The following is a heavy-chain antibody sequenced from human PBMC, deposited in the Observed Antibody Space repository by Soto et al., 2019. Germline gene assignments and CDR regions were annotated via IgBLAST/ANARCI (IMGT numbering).Heavy chain of an antibody. CDR2: IIPIFGTA. CDR3: ASGIAARFGGFYFDY. J-gene: IGHJ4*02. Sequence: QVQLVQSGAEVKKPGSSVKVSGKASGGTFSSYAISWVRQAPGQGLEWMGGIIPIFGTANYAQKFQGRVTIPADESTSTGYMELSSLRSEDTPGYYCASGIAARFGGFYFDYWRQGTLVTVSS. D-gene: IGHD6-6*01. CDR1: GGTFSSYA. V-gene: IGHV1-69*01.